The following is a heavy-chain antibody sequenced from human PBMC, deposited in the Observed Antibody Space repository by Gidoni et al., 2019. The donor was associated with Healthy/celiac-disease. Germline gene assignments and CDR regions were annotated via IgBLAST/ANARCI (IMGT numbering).Heavy chain of an antibody. D-gene: IGHD3-16*02. V-gene: IGHV1-69*01. CDR1: GGTFSSYA. Sequence: QVQLVQSGAEVKKPGSSVKVPCKASGGTFSSYALRWVRQAPGQGLEWLGGINPIFGTANYAQKFQGRVTITADESTSTAYMELSSLRSEETAVYYCARGAMITFGGVIVLGGMDVWGQGTTVTVSS. CDR3: ARGAMITFGGVIVLGGMDV. J-gene: IGHJ6*02. CDR2: INPIFGTA.